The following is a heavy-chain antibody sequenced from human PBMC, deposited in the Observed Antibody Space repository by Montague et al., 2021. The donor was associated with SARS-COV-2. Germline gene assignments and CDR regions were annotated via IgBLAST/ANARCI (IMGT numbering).Heavy chain of an antibody. J-gene: IGHJ4*02. CDR2: IYDSGST. Sequence: SETLSLICSVSGGSVTTYYWSWIRKPPGKGLEWIGYIYDSGSTTYDPSLKSRVSISLDTSKTKFSLKMTSVTAADTAVYYCATGLAWGRPYFDYWGQGIPVTVSS. CDR3: ATGLAWGRPYFDY. D-gene: IGHD1-26*01. V-gene: IGHV4-59*02. CDR1: GGSVTTYY.